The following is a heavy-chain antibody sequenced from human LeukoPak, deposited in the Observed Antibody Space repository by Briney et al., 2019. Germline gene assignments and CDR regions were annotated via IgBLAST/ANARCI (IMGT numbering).Heavy chain of an antibody. CDR1: GFTFSSYG. CDR2: IRYDGSNK. D-gene: IGHD6-6*01. J-gene: IGHJ4*02. Sequence: PGGSLRLSCAASGFTFSSYGMHWVRQAPGKGLEWVAFIRYDGSNKYYADSVKGRFTISRDNSKNTLYLQMNSLRAEDTAVYYCAKGLGSGIAARPLVYWGQGTLVTVSS. CDR3: AKGLGSGIAARPLVY. V-gene: IGHV3-30*02.